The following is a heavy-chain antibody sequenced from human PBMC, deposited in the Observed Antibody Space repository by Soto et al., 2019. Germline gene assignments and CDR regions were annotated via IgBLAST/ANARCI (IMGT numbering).Heavy chain of an antibody. Sequence: RRSCAASASIFCSYALHWAPQVRGLGLMCVSCIGSDGGCKEYADSVKGRFIISRDKTRNTLFLQMSSLRAEGTAFYYCATLVVRGICTGWAHWGQGTLVTVSS. J-gene: IGHJ4*02. CDR1: ASIFCSYA. CDR2: IGSDGGCK. CDR3: ATLVVRGICTGWAH. D-gene: IGHD3-9*01. V-gene: IGHV3-74*01.